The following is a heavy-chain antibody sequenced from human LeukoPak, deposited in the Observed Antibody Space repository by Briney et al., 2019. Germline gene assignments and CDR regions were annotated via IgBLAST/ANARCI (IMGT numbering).Heavy chain of an antibody. V-gene: IGHV4-34*01. CDR1: GGSFSGYY. CDR3: ARVRTWTYFDY. D-gene: IGHD1-1*01. CDR2: INHSGST. Sequence: SETLSLTCAVYGGSFSGYYWSRIRQPPGKGLEWIGEINHSGSTNYNPSLKSRVTISVDTSKNQFSLKLSSVTAADTAVYYCARVRTWTYFDYWGQGTLVTVSS. J-gene: IGHJ4*02.